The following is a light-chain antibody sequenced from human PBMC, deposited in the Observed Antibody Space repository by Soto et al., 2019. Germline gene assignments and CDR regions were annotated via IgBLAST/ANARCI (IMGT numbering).Light chain of an antibody. Sequence: EILLTQSPATLSVSPGERATLSCRASQSVSSHLVWYQQKPGQAPRLLISAADTRATGLPARFSGSGSGTEFSLTISSLQSEDFAVYFCQQYHKWPITFGQGTRLDIK. CDR2: AAD. CDR1: QSVSSH. J-gene: IGKJ5*01. CDR3: QQYHKWPIT. V-gene: IGKV3-15*01.